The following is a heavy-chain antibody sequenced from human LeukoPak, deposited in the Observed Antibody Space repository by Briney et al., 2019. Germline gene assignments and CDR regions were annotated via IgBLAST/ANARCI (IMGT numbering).Heavy chain of an antibody. CDR2: ISSSSSYI. V-gene: IGHV3-21*01. CDR1: GFTFSSYS. Sequence: GGSLRLSCAASGFTFSSYSMNWVRQAPGKGLEWVSSISSSSSYIYYADSVKGRFTISRDNSKNTLYLQMNSLRAEDTAVYYCARAFFVTYYYDSSGYYPDFEYWGQGTLVTVSS. D-gene: IGHD3-22*01. J-gene: IGHJ4*02. CDR3: ARAFFVTYYYDSSGYYPDFEY.